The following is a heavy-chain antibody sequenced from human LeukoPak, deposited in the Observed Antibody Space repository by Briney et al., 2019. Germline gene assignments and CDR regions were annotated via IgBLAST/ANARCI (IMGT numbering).Heavy chain of an antibody. CDR3: AKSRQLVDYFDY. Sequence: PGGSLRLSCAASGFTFSSYGMPWVRQAPGKGLEWVAVISYDGSNKYYADSVKGRFTISRDNSKNTLYLQMNSLRAEDTAVYYCAKSRQLVDYFDYWGQGTLVTVSS. V-gene: IGHV3-30*18. J-gene: IGHJ4*02. CDR2: ISYDGSNK. CDR1: GFTFSSYG. D-gene: IGHD6-13*01.